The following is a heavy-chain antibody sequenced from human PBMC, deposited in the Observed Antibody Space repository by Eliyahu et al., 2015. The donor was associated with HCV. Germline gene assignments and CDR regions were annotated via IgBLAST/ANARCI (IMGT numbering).Heavy chain of an antibody. CDR3: ARRGIVVVPAAIEGNYYYGMDV. D-gene: IGHD2-2*02. Sequence: QVQLQQWGAGLLKPSETLSLTCAVYGGSFSGYYWXWXRQPPGKGLXWIGEINHSGXTNYNPSLKSRVTISVDTSKNQFSLKLSSVTAADTAVYYCARRGIVVVPAAIEGNYYYGMDVWGQGTTVTVSS. V-gene: IGHV4-34*01. J-gene: IGHJ6*02. CDR2: INHSGXT. CDR1: GGSFSGYY.